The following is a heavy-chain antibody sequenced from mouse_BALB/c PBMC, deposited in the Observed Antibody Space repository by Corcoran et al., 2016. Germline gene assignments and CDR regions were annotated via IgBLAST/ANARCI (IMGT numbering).Heavy chain of an antibody. J-gene: IGHJ3*01. Sequence: EVQLQQSGPELVKPGASVKMSCKASGYTFTSYVMHWVKQKPGQGLEWIGYINPYNDGTKYNEKFKGKATLTSDKSSSTAYMELSSLTSEDSAVYYCARVDIAYDGYFAYWGQGTLVTVSA. CDR1: GYTFTSYV. CDR2: INPYNDGT. CDR3: ARVDIAYDGYFAY. D-gene: IGHD2-3*01. V-gene: IGHV1S136*01.